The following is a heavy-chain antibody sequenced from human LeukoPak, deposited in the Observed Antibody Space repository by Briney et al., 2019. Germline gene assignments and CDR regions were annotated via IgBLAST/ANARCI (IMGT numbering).Heavy chain of an antibody. D-gene: IGHD6-6*01. Sequence: GGSLRLSCAASGSTFSTYWMTWVRQAPGKGLEWVANMKRDGSEAYSTHSLRGHFTISRDNAKNSLYLQMNSLRAEDTAVYYCARYTEYYFDYWGQGTLVTVSS. CDR3: ARYTEYYFDY. V-gene: IGHV3-7*01. CDR1: GSTFSTYW. CDR2: MKRDGSEA. J-gene: IGHJ4*02.